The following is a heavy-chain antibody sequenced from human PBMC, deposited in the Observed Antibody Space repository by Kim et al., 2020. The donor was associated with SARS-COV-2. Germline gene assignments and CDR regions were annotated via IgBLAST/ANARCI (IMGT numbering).Heavy chain of an antibody. D-gene: IGHD3-9*01. CDR3: AREAGTYDILTGPPTEGFDY. J-gene: IGHJ4*02. Sequence: ASVKVSCKASGYTFTGYYMHWVRQAPGQGLEWMGWINPNSGGTNYAQKFQGRVTMTRDTSISTAYMELSRLRSDDTAVYYCAREAGTYDILTGPPTEGFDYWGQGTLVTVSS. CDR2: INPNSGGT. V-gene: IGHV1-2*02. CDR1: GYTFTGYY.